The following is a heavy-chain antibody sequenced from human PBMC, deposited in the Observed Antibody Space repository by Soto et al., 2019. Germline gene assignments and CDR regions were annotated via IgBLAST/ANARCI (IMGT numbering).Heavy chain of an antibody. CDR3: AGEDDAFDI. J-gene: IGHJ3*02. Sequence: QVQLVESGGGVVQPGGSLRLSCAASGFSFSSHAMHWVRQAPGKGLEWVALISEDGRNKWYADSVRGRFTISGDKSENTLYLQMNSLRAEDTALYYGAGEDDAFDIWGQGRMVIVSS. CDR1: GFSFSSHA. CDR2: ISEDGRNK. V-gene: IGHV3-30-3*01.